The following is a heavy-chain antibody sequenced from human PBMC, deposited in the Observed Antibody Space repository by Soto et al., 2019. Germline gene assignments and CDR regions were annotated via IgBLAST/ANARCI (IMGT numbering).Heavy chain of an antibody. V-gene: IGHV3-74*01. J-gene: IGHJ4*02. CDR2: IKSDGSSA. Sequence: EVQLVESGGGLVQPGGSLRLSCAASGFAFSSYWMHWLRQAPGKGLVWVARIKSDGSSADYADSVKGRFTISRDNAKNTQYMQMDSLRAEDSAVYYCASIFASTYSPRPFDYWGQGTLVTVSS. CDR1: GFAFSSYW. D-gene: IGHD2-15*01. CDR3: ASIFASTYSPRPFDY.